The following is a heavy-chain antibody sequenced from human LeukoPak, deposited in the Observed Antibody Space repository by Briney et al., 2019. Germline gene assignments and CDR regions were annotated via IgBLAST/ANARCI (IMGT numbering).Heavy chain of an antibody. J-gene: IGHJ4*02. CDR2: ICYDGSNK. D-gene: IGHD6-13*01. V-gene: IGHV3-33*01. CDR3: ARDPSGVYYFDY. Sequence: GGSLRLSCAASGFTFSSYSVHWVRQAPGKGLEWVAVICYDGSNKYYADSVKGRFTISRDHSKNTLYLQMNSLRAEDTAVYYCARDPSGVYYFDYWGQGTLVTVSS. CDR1: GFTFSSYS.